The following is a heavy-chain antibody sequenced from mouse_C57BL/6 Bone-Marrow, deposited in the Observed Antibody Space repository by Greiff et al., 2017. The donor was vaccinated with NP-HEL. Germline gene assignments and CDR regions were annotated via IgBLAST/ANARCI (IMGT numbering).Heavy chain of an antibody. CDR2: IDPENGDT. CDR3: TTTATVVAKEPYWYFDV. Sequence: QLQQSGAELVRPGASVKLSCTASGFNIKDDYMHWVKQRPEQGLEWIGWIDPENGDTEYASKFQGKATITADTSSNTAYLQLSSLTSEDTAVYYCTTTATVVAKEPYWYFDVWGTGTTVTVSS. CDR1: GFNIKDDY. J-gene: IGHJ1*03. V-gene: IGHV14-4*01. D-gene: IGHD1-1*01.